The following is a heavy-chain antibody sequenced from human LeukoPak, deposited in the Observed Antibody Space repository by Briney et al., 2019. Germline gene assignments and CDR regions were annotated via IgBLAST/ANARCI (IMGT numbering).Heavy chain of an antibody. Sequence: AASVKVSCKASGYTFTGYYMHWVRQAPGQGLEWMGWINPNSGGTNYAQKFQGRVTMTRDTSISTAYMELSRLRSDDTAVYYCARERQEEYYFDYWGQGTLVTVSS. J-gene: IGHJ4*02. CDR1: GYTFTGYY. V-gene: IGHV1-2*02. CDR2: INPNSGGT. CDR3: ARERQEEYYFDY.